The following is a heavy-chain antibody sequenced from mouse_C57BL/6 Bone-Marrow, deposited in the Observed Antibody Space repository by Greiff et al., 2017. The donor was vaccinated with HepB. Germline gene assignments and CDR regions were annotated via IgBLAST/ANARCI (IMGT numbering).Heavy chain of an antibody. V-gene: IGHV5-12*01. J-gene: IGHJ1*03. Sequence: EVKVIESGGGLVQPGGSLKLSCAASGFTFSDYYMYWVRQTPEKRLEWVAYISNGGGSTYYPDTVKGRFTISRDNAKNTLYLQMSRLKSEDTAMYYCARLHYYGSSYGWYFDVWGTGTTVTVSS. D-gene: IGHD1-1*01. CDR3: ARLHYYGSSYGWYFDV. CDR2: ISNGGGST. CDR1: GFTFSDYY.